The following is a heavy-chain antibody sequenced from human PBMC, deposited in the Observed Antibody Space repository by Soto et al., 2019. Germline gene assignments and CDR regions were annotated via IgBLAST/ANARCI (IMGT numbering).Heavy chain of an antibody. CDR3: AGHILDPDGGKWFDP. J-gene: IGHJ5*02. Sequence: SGTPSLTCAVYGGSFSGYDWSWIRQPPGKGLEWIGEINHSGSTNYNPSLKSRVTISVDTSKNQFSLKLSSVTAADTAVYYCAGHILDPDGGKWFDPWGQGTLVTVS. CDR2: INHSGST. D-gene: IGHD3-9*01. CDR1: GGSFSGYD. V-gene: IGHV4-34*01.